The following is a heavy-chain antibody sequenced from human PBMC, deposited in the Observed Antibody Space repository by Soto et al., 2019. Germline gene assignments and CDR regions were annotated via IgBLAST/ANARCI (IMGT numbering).Heavy chain of an antibody. CDR1: RFRVKSYG. Sequence: CASCRFRVKSYGMHVVQKNTGKGLEWVAVIWYDGSNKYYADSVKGRFAISRDNSKNTLYLQMNSLRAEDTAVYYCARETPTVLLHSDFWSQRGGFLFAPLVHGTPVPVS. D-gene: IGHD3-3*01. CDR3: ARETPTVLLHSDFWSQRGGFLFAP. V-gene: IGHV3-33*01. J-gene: IGHJ5*02. CDR2: IWYDGSNK.